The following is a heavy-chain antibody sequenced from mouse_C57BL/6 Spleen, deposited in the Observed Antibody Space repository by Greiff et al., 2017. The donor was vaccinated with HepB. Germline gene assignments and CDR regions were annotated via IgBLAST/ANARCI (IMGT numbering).Heavy chain of an antibody. CDR3: ASLIYYDYEGFAY. D-gene: IGHD2-4*01. CDR2: IDPSDSET. J-gene: IGHJ3*01. V-gene: IGHV1-52*01. Sequence: QVQLQQPGAELVRPGSSVKLSCKASGYTFTSYWMHWVKQRPIQGLEWIGNIDPSDSETNYNQKFKDKATLTVDKSSSTAYMQLSSLTSEDSAVYYCASLIYYDYEGFAYWGQGTLVTVSA. CDR1: GYTFTSYW.